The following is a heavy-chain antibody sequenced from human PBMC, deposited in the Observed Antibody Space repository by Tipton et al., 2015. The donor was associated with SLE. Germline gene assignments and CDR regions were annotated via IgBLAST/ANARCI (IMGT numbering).Heavy chain of an antibody. V-gene: IGHV3-74*03. Sequence: SLRLSCAASGFSFIHYWMHWVRQVPGKGLVWVARVNSEGSGTKYADSVKGRFTISRDNAKNTLDLQMNSLRADDTAVYYCVKGDYGDYLHYFEYWGQGTLVSASS. CDR2: VNSEGSGT. D-gene: IGHD4-17*01. CDR1: GFSFIHYW. CDR3: VKGDYGDYLHYFEY. J-gene: IGHJ4*02.